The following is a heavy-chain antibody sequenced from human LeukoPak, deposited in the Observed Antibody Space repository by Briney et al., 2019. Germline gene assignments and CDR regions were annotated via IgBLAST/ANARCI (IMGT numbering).Heavy chain of an antibody. D-gene: IGHD6-19*01. Sequence: ASVKVSCKASGYTFTSYGISWVRQAPGQGLEWMGWISAYNGNKNYAQKLQGRVTMTTDTSTRTAYMELRSLRSDDTAVYYCSRDLGIAVAGSSGYWGQGTLVTVSS. J-gene: IGHJ4*02. V-gene: IGHV1-18*01. CDR2: ISAYNGNK. CDR3: SRDLGIAVAGSSGY. CDR1: GYTFTSYG.